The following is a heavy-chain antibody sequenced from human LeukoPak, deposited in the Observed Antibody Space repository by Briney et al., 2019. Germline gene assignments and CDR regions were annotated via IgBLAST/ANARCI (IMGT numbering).Heavy chain of an antibody. Sequence: GGSLRLSCAASGFPFTIYNMNWVRQAPGKGLEWVSGINWNGGSIDYADSVKGRFTISRDNARNSLYLQMNTLRAEDTAVYSCARGADGVSSNSRGWFDPWGQGTLVTVSS. CDR1: GFPFTIYN. CDR2: INWNGGSI. D-gene: IGHD2-15*01. CDR3: ARGADGVSSNSRGWFDP. V-gene: IGHV3-20*04. J-gene: IGHJ5*02.